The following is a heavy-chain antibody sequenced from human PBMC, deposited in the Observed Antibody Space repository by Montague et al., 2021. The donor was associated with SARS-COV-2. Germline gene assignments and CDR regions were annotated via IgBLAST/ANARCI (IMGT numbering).Heavy chain of an antibody. J-gene: IGHJ6*02. CDR3: TSGREGNYNVMDV. V-gene: IGHV6-1*01. CDR2: TYYRSKWYN. D-gene: IGHD1-1*01. CDR1: GDSVSSNSAT. Sequence: CAISGDSVSSNSATWNWVRQSPSRGLEWLGRTYYRSKWYNDYAVSVSGRATINPDTSKNQFSLQLNSVTPEDTAIYYCTSGREGNYNVMDVWGQGTTVTVSS.